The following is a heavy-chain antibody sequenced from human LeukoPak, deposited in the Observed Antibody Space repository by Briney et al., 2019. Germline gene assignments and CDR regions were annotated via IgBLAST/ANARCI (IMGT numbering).Heavy chain of an antibody. D-gene: IGHD6-19*01. CDR2: INPNSGDT. CDR3: ARAIAVAAFDY. V-gene: IGHV1-2*02. J-gene: IGHJ4*02. Sequence: ASVTVSFTASGYTFTVYYMHWVRQAPGQGLEWMGWINPNSGDTNYSQKFQDRVTMTRDTSISTAYMELSRLRSDDTAVYYCARAIAVAAFDYWGQGTLVTVSS. CDR1: GYTFTVYY.